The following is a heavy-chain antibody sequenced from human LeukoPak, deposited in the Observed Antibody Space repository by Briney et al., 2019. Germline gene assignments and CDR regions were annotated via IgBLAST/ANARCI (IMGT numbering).Heavy chain of an antibody. CDR3: ARAEIKLYNQRRYYFDY. CDR2: INHSGST. J-gene: IGHJ4*02. Sequence: SSETLSLTCAVYGGSFSGYSWSWIRQPPGKGLEWIGEINHSGSTNYNPSLKSRVTISVDTSKNQFSLKLSSVTAADTAVYYCARAEIKLYNQRRYYFDYWGQGTLVTVSS. D-gene: IGHD3-16*02. CDR1: GGSFSGYS. V-gene: IGHV4-34*01.